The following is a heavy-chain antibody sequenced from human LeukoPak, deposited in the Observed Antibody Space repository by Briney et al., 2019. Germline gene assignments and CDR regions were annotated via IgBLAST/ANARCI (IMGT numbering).Heavy chain of an antibody. J-gene: IGHJ4*02. CDR3: ARDLITMVRGVIKKNYFDY. Sequence: GRSLRLSCAASGFTFSSYGMHWVRQAPGKGLEWVAVIWYDGSNKYYADSVKGRFTISRDNSKNTLYLRMNSLRAEDTAVYYCARDLITMVRGVIKKNYFDYWGQGTLVTVSS. CDR2: IWYDGSNK. D-gene: IGHD3-10*01. V-gene: IGHV3-33*01. CDR1: GFTFSSYG.